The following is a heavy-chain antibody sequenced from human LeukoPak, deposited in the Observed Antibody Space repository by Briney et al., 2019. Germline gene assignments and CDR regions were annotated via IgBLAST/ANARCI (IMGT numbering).Heavy chain of an antibody. CDR2: INPSGGST. CDR3: ARESLTGWYFDL. J-gene: IGHJ2*01. CDR1: GYTFISYY. Sequence: ASVKVSCKASGYTFISYYMHWVRQAPGQGLEWMGIINPSGGSTSYAQKFQGRVTMTRDMSTSTVYMELSSLRSEDTAVYYCARESLTGWYFDLWGLGTLVTVSS. V-gene: IGHV1-46*01.